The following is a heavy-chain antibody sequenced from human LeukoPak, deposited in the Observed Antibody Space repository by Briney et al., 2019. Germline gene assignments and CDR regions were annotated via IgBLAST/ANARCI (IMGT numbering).Heavy chain of an antibody. V-gene: IGHV4-59*01. J-gene: IGHJ6*03. CDR3: ARDRVGQQLVGRNYYYYYMDV. CDR1: GGSISSYY. Sequence: TETLSLTCTVSGGSISSYYWSWIRQPPGKGLEWIGYIYYSGSTNYNPSLKSRVTISVDTSKNQFSLKLSSVTAADTAVYYCARDRVGQQLVGRNYYYYYMDVWGKGTTVTISS. D-gene: IGHD6-13*01. CDR2: IYYSGST.